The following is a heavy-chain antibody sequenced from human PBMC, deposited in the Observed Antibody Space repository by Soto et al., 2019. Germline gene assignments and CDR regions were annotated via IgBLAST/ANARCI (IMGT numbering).Heavy chain of an antibody. V-gene: IGHV1-2*02. CDR3: ARDTYSGYDFGL. J-gene: IGHJ5*02. Sequence: ASVKVSCKASGYTFTGYYMHWVRQAPGQGLEWMGWINPNSGGTNYAQKFQGRVTISADTSKNQLSLQLTSVTAADTAVYYCARDTYSGYDFGLWGQGTLVTVPQ. CDR2: INPNSGGT. CDR1: GYTFTGYY. D-gene: IGHD5-12*01.